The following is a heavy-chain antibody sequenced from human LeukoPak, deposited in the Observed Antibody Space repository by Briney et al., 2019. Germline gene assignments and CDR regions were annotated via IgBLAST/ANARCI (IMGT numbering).Heavy chain of an antibody. V-gene: IGHV4-39*01. CDR2: IYYSGST. J-gene: IGHJ4*02. CDR1: GGSISSSSYY. Sequence: PSETLSLTCTVSGGSISSSSYYWGWIRQPPGKGLEWIGSIYYSGSTYYNPSLKSRVTISVDTSKNQFSLKLSSVTAADTAVYYCASLRYFDWLSYWGQGTLVTVSS. CDR3: ASLRYFDWLSY. D-gene: IGHD3-9*01.